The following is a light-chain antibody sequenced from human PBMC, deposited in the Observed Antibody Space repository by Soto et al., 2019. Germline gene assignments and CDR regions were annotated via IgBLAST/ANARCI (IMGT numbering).Light chain of an antibody. CDR1: SSNIDSNP. Sequence: QSVLTQPPSASGTPGQSVTISCSGGSSNIDSNPVSWYQHVPGTAPKLLIHTNTQRPLGVPVRFSGSKSGTSASLAISGLQSEDEADYYCAAWDDTFYVFGSGTKLTVL. CDR2: TNT. J-gene: IGLJ1*01. CDR3: AAWDDTFYV. V-gene: IGLV1-44*01.